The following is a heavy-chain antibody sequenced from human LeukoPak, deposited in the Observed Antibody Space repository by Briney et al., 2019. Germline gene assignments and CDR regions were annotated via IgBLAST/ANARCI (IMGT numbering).Heavy chain of an antibody. V-gene: IGHV3-23*01. CDR2: ISGSGGST. CDR1: GFTFSSYE. D-gene: IGHD3-10*01. J-gene: IGHJ4*02. Sequence: PGGSLRLSCAASGFTFSSYEMNWVRQAPGKGLEWVSAISGSGGSTYYADSVKGRFTISRDNSKNTLYLQMNSLRAEDTAVYYCAKDQVVRGVISKFDYWGQGTLVTVSS. CDR3: AKDQVVRGVISKFDY.